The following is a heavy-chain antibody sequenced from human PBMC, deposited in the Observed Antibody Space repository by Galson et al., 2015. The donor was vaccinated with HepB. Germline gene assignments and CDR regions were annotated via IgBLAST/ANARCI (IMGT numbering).Heavy chain of an antibody. Sequence: SVKVSCKASGYTFTSYGISWVRQAPGQGLEWMGWISAYNGNTNYAQKLQGRVTMTTDTSTSTAYMELRSLRSDDTAVYYCARDAYDYVWGSYRPFDYWGQGTLVTVSS. V-gene: IGHV1-18*01. J-gene: IGHJ4*02. CDR2: ISAYNGNT. CDR1: GYTFTSYG. CDR3: ARDAYDYVWGSYRPFDY. D-gene: IGHD3-16*02.